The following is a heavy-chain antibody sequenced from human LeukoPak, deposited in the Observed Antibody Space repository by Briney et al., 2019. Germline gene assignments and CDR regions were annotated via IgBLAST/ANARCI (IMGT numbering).Heavy chain of an antibody. V-gene: IGHV1-2*02. CDR1: GYTFTGYY. J-gene: IGHJ4*02. CDR3: TKAPYCSSTSCVFDY. Sequence: EASVKVSCKASGYTFTGYYMLWVRQAPGQGLEWMGWINPNSGGTNYAQKFQGRVTMTRDTSISTAYMELSRLRSDDTAVYYCTKAPYCSSTSCVFDYWGQGTLVTVSS. D-gene: IGHD2-2*01. CDR2: INPNSGGT.